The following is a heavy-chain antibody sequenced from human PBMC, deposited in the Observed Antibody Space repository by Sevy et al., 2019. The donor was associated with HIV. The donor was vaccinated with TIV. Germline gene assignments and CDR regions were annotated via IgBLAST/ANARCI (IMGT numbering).Heavy chain of an antibody. J-gene: IGHJ6*02. CDR3: ARISAASSSYAMDV. V-gene: IGHV3-53*01. CDR1: GLTVGSLS. Sequence: GGSLRLSCVASGLTVGSLSINWVRQAPGKGLEWVSLIYSAGTTFYSDSVKGRFTISRDNSYNTLDLQMNSLRAEDTAIYYCARISAASSSYAMDVWGQGTTVTVSS. CDR2: IYSAGTT. D-gene: IGHD2-2*01.